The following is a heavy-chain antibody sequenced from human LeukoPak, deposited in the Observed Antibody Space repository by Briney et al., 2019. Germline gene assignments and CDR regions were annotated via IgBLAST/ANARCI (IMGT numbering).Heavy chain of an antibody. V-gene: IGHV4-34*01. CDR3: ARSGYGTGSYYNWFDP. CDR1: GGSFSVYY. D-gene: IGHD3-10*01. CDR2: INHRGST. Sequence: SETLSLTCAVYGGSFSVYYWTWIRQPPGKGLEWIGEINHRGSTNHNPSLKSRVTISVDTSKNQFSLKLSSVTAADTAVYYCARSGYGTGSYYNWFDPWGQGTLVTVSS. J-gene: IGHJ5*02.